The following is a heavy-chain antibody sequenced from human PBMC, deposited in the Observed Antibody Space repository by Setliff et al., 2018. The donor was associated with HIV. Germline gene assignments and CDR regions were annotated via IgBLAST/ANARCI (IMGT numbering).Heavy chain of an antibody. CDR1: GFSFNNYY. V-gene: IGHV3-7*01. CDR3: AKDRLLDGSSWYYLDY. CDR2: IKSDGTEK. D-gene: IGHD6-13*01. Sequence: GSLRLSCIASGFSFNNYYMTWVRQAPGKGLEWVGNIKSDGTEKNYADSVRGRFTISRDNTKNSLYLQMNSLRPEDTALYYCAKDRLLDGSSWYYLDYWGQGTLVTVSS. J-gene: IGHJ4*02.